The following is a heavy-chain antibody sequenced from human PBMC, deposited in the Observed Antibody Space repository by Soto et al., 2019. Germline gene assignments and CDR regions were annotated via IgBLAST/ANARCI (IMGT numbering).Heavy chain of an antibody. Sequence: GGSLRLSCAASGFTISSNYMSWARQAPGKGLEWVSVIFSGGTTYYADSVKGRFTISRDNSKNTLYLQMSSLRVEDTAVYYCARELRDIVLVPAANYYMDVWGKGTTVTVSS. V-gene: IGHV3-66*01. CDR3: ARELRDIVLVPAANYYMDV. CDR2: IFSGGTT. D-gene: IGHD2-2*01. J-gene: IGHJ6*03. CDR1: GFTISSNY.